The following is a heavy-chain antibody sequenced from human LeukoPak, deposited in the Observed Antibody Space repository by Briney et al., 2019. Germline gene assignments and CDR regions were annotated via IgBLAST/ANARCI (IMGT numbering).Heavy chain of an antibody. J-gene: IGHJ4*02. CDR1: GGSFSGYY. Sequence: PSETLSLTCAVYGGSFSGYYWSWIRQPPGKGLEWIGEINHSGSTNYNPSLKSRVTISVDTSKNQFSLKLSSVTAADTAVYYCARAGIAAARGYWGQGTLVTVSS. D-gene: IGHD6-13*01. CDR3: ARAGIAAARGY. CDR2: INHSGST. V-gene: IGHV4-34*01.